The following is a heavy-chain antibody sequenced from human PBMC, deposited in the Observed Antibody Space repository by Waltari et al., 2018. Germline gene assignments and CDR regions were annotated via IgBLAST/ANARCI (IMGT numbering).Heavy chain of an antibody. CDR2: IIPIFGTA. CDR3: ARVLLGFDYGDYAFDY. Sequence: QVQLVQSGAEVKKPGSSVKVSCKASGGTFSSYAISWVRQAPGQGLEWMGGIIPIFGTANYAQKFQGRVTITADESTSTAYMELSSLRAEDTAVYYCARVLLGFDYGDYAFDYWGQGTLVTVSS. J-gene: IGHJ4*02. D-gene: IGHD4-17*01. CDR1: GGTFSSYA. V-gene: IGHV1-69*01.